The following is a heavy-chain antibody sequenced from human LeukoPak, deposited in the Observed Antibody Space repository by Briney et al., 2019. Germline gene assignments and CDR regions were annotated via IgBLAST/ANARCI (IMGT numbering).Heavy chain of an antibody. CDR3: ASGSPSIVGARVRSGWEFDY. CDR2: TYYRSKWYN. V-gene: IGHV6-1*01. J-gene: IGHJ4*02. D-gene: IGHD1-26*01. Sequence: SQTLSLTCGISGDSVSSNSAAWNWIRQSPSRGLEWLGRTYYRSKWYNDYAVSVKSRITINPDTSKNQFSLQLNSVTPEDTAVYYCASGSPSIVGARVRSGWEFDYWGQGTLVTVSS. CDR1: GDSVSSNSAA.